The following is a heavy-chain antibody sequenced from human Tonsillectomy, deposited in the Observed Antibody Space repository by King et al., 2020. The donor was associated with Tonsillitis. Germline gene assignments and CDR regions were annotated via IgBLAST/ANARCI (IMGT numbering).Heavy chain of an antibody. V-gene: IGHV3-9*01. CDR1: GFTFKAYA. CDR3: VKDFYSGSYNAFDM. J-gene: IGHJ3*02. D-gene: IGHD1-26*01. CDR2: IDWNSVTI. Sequence: VQLVESGGGLVQPGGSLRLSCATSGFTFKAYAMHWVRQAPGRGLEWVSGIDWNSVTIGEVDFVRDRFTISRDNAKNSLYLQMDSLRAEDTALYYCVKDFYSGSYNAFDMWGQGTMVAVSS.